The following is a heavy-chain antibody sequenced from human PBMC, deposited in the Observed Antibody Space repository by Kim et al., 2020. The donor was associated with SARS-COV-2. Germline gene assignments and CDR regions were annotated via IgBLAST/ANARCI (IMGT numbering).Heavy chain of an antibody. Sequence: GGSLRLSCAASGFTFSSYAMSWVRQAPGKGLEWVSAISGSGGSTYYADSVKGRFTISRDNSKNTLYLQMNSLRAEDTAVYYCAKYGRQQLEYSAEYFQHWGQGTLVTVSS. V-gene: IGHV3-23*01. CDR2: ISGSGGST. CDR1: GFTFSSYA. CDR3: AKYGRQQLEYSAEYFQH. J-gene: IGHJ1*01. D-gene: IGHD6-13*01.